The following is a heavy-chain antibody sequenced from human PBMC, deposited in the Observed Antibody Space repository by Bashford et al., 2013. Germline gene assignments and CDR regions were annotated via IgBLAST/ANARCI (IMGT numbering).Heavy chain of an antibody. Sequence: ASVKVSCKASGYTFTSYAMHWVRQAPGQRLEWMGWINAGNGNTKYSQKFQGRVTITRDTSTSTAYMELRSLRSDDTAVYFCARVLFVSAAGTGWFDPWGQGTLVTVSS. V-gene: IGHV1-3*01. J-gene: IGHJ5*02. CDR2: INAGNGNT. CDR1: GYTFTSYA. D-gene: IGHD6-13*01. CDR3: ARVLFVSAAGTGWFDP.